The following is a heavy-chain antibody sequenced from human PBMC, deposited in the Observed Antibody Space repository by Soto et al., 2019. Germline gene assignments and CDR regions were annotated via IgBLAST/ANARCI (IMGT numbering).Heavy chain of an antibody. CDR3: ARQYCSGGSCYSDY. V-gene: IGHV4-59*08. J-gene: IGHJ4*02. CDR2: IYYSGST. Sequence: SETLSLTCTVSGGSISSYYWSWIRQPPGKGLEWIGYIYYSGSTNYNPSLKSRVTISVDTSKNQFSLKLSSVTAADTAVYYCARQYCSGGSCYSDYWGQGTLVTVSS. CDR1: GGSISSYY. D-gene: IGHD2-15*01.